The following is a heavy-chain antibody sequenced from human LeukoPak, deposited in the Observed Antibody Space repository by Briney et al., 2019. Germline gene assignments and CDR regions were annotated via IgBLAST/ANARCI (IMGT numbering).Heavy chain of an antibody. Sequence: SETLSLTCRVSGYSISSSYYWGWIRQPPGKGLEWIGSIYYSGSTYYNPSLKSRVTISVDTSKNQFSLKLSSVTAADTAVYYCARDPTFDFWSGYRRFDPWGQGTLVTVSS. D-gene: IGHD3-3*01. CDR1: GYSISSSYY. V-gene: IGHV4-38-2*02. CDR2: IYYSGST. CDR3: ARDPTFDFWSGYRRFDP. J-gene: IGHJ5*02.